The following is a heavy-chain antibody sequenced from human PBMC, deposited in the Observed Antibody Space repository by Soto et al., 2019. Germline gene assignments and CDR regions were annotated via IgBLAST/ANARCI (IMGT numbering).Heavy chain of an antibody. J-gene: IGHJ4*02. CDR1: GGSISIGDYY. V-gene: IGHV4-30-4*01. CDR2: IYYSGST. Sequence: PSETLSLTCSVSGGSISIGDYYWSWIRQPPGKGLEWIGYIYYSGSTYYNPSLKSRVTISVDTSKNQFSLKLSSVTAADTAVYYCARRWGYSFDYWGQGTLVTVSS. CDR3: ARRWGYSFDY. D-gene: IGHD7-27*01.